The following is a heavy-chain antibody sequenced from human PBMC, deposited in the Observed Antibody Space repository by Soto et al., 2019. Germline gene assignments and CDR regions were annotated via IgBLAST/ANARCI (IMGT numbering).Heavy chain of an antibody. D-gene: IGHD2-15*01. Sequence: EVQLVESGGGLVQPGGSLKLSCAASGFTCSGSAMHWVRQTSGKGLEWVGRIRGKADNYATAYAASVKGRFTISRDDPKNTASLQMNRLRTAGTAVYSWATWVVGNSRPPAYWGQGTLVTVSS. CDR3: ATWVVGNSRPPAY. CDR1: GFTCSGSA. CDR2: IRGKADNYAT. V-gene: IGHV3-73*01. J-gene: IGHJ4*02.